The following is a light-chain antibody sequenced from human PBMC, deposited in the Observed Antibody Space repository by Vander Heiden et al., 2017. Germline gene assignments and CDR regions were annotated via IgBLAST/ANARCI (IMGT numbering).Light chain of an antibody. J-gene: IGKJ4*01. CDR1: QNVRAS. CDR3: QQDHALFS. CDR2: GAS. V-gene: IGKV3-15*01. Sequence: ETIMTQSPATVSVSPGERATLSCRASQNVRASLDWYHQRPGQTPRILIHGASTSAPGGSVRFNGSGSGTKFTLKISRLQSEDVGFYYWQQDHALFSFGGGTKVETK.